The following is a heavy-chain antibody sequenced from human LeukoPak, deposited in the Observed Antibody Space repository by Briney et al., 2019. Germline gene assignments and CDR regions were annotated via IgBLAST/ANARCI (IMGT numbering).Heavy chain of an antibody. Sequence: GGSLRLSCAASGFTVSNKYMTWVRQAPGKGLEWVSLIYSDGRTYYADSVKGRCTISRDNSKNTLYLQMNSLRAEDTAVYYCAKRLSSSSTWYYFDYWGQGTLVTVSS. CDR2: IYSDGRT. CDR1: GFTVSNKY. J-gene: IGHJ4*02. V-gene: IGHV3-53*01. CDR3: AKRLSSSSTWYYFDY. D-gene: IGHD6-13*01.